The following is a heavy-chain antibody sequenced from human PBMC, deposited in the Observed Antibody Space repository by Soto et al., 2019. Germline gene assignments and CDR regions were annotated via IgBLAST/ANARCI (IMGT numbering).Heavy chain of an antibody. J-gene: IGHJ4*02. Sequence: GASVKVSCKASGYTFTSYGTSWVRQAPGQGLEWMGWISAYNGNTNYAQKLQGRVTMTTDTSTSTAYMELRSLRSDDTAVYYWARDQKYYDSSGYYQSRRVDYCGQGTLVTVSS. D-gene: IGHD3-22*01. CDR1: GYTFTSYG. CDR2: ISAYNGNT. CDR3: ARDQKYYDSSGYYQSRRVDY. V-gene: IGHV1-18*01.